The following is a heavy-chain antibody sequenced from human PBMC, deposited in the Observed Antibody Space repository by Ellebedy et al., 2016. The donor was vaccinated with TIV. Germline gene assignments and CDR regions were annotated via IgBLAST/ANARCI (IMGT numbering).Heavy chain of an antibody. CDR1: GFTFSSYS. V-gene: IGHV3-21*01. CDR3: ARGIVATTLDY. CDR2: ISSSSSYI. Sequence: GESLKISCAASGFTFSSYSMNWVRRAPGKGLEWVSSISSSSSYIYYADSVKGRFTISRDNAKNSLYLQMNSLRAEDTAVYYCARGIVATTLDYWGQGTLVTVSS. J-gene: IGHJ4*02. D-gene: IGHD5-12*01.